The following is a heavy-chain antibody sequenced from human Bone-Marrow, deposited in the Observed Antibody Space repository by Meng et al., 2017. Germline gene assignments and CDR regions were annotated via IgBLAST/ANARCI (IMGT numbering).Heavy chain of an antibody. Sequence: ASVKVSCKASGYTFTGYYMHWVRQAPGQGLEWMGRINPNSGGTNYAQKFQGRVTMTRDTSISKAYMELSRLRSDDTAVYYCARDERRSAGTSIWGQGTLVTVSS. CDR1: GYTFTGYY. V-gene: IGHV1-2*06. D-gene: IGHD1-1*01. CDR3: ARDERRSAGTSI. CDR2: INPNSGGT. J-gene: IGHJ4*02.